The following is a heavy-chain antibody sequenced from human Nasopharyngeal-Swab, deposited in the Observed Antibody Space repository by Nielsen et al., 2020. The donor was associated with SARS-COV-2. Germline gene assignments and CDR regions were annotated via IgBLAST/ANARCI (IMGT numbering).Heavy chain of an antibody. CDR3: VRSSGWRLDS. J-gene: IGHJ4*02. Sequence: WIRQPPGKAPEWLARLYWNDDNRYSPSLRSRITITKDTSKHQVLLTMTHMDPSGTATYYCVRSSGWRLDSWGQGSLVTVSS. CDR2: LYWNDDN. V-gene: IGHV2-5*01. D-gene: IGHD6-25*01.